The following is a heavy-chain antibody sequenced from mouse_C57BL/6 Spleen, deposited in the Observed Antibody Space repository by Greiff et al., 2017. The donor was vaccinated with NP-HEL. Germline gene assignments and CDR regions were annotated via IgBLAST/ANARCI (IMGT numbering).Heavy chain of an antibody. V-gene: IGHV14-1*01. CDR3: TTTYYYGSSYNYFDY. Sequence: VQLQQSGAELVRPGASVKLSCTASGFNIKDYYMHWVKQRPEQGLEWIGRIDPEDGDTEYAPKFQGKATMTADTSSNTAYLPLSSLTSEDTAVYYCTTTYYYGSSYNYFDYWGKGTTLTVSS. CDR1: GFNIKDYY. CDR2: IDPEDGDT. D-gene: IGHD1-1*01. J-gene: IGHJ2*01.